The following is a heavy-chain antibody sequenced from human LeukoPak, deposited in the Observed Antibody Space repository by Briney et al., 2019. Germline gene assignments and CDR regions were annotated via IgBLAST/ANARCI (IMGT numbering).Heavy chain of an antibody. V-gene: IGHV3-23*01. CDR2: ITASGGST. Sequence: GGSLRLSCAGSGYTFSSYAMSWVRQTPGKGLEWVSGITASGGSTYHADSVKGRFTISRDNSINTLNLQMNNLRAEDTAIYYCAKGLGFWSGYYTPFDYWGQGSSVTVSS. CDR3: AKGLGFWSGYYTPFDY. D-gene: IGHD3-3*01. CDR1: GYTFSSYA. J-gene: IGHJ4*02.